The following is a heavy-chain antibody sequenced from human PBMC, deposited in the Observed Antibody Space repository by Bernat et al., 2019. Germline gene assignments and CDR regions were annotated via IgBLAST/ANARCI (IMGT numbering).Heavy chain of an antibody. V-gene: IGHV3-23*04. CDR3: ARGKGRNTVDWFDP. J-gene: IGHJ5*02. D-gene: IGHD3-10*01. Sequence: EVQLVESGGGLVQPGESLRLSCAASGFSFNNYAMTWVRQAPGKGLEGVASVTGSADYTFYSDSVKGRFTVSRDNSKNTLYLEMNSVRVGDTAIYFCARGKGRNTVDWFDPWGQGTLVTVSS. CDR2: VTGSADYT. CDR1: GFSFNNYA.